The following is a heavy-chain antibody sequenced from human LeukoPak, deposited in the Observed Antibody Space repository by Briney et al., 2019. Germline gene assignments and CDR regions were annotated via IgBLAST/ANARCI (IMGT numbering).Heavy chain of an antibody. Sequence: ASVKVSCKASGYTFINYGFSWVRQAPGQGLEWMGRIIPILGIANYAQKFQGRVTITADKSTSTAYMELSSLRSEDTAVYYCARDEARPWPWDVWGQGTTVTVSS. CDR3: ARDEARPWPWDV. CDR1: GYTFINYG. V-gene: IGHV1-69*04. J-gene: IGHJ6*02. CDR2: IIPILGIA.